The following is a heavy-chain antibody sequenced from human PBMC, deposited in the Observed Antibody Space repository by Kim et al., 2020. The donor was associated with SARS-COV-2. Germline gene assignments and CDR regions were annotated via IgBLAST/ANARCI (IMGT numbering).Heavy chain of an antibody. D-gene: IGHD2-2*01. V-gene: IGHV3-11*03. Sequence: AAPVKGRFTVSRDNAKNSIYLQLNSLRAEDTALYFCARAVASTSKVYFFDYWSQGDLVTVSS. CDR3: ARAVASTSKVYFFDY. J-gene: IGHJ4*02.